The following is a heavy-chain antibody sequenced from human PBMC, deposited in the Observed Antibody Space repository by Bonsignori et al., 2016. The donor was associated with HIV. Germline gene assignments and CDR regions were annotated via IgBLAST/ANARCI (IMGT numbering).Heavy chain of an antibody. V-gene: IGHV4-39*01. CDR3: TGYSSISYHGYDY. D-gene: IGHD2-21*01. J-gene: IGHJ4*02. CDR1: VDSLDSSDYY. Sequence: QLQLQESGPGLVKPSETLSLTCTVSVDSLDSSDYYWGWIRQSPGKGLEWIGSIDSSGTTYFNPSLKSRVTISVDTSNNQFSLTVSSVTAADTAVYYCTGYSSISYHGYDYWGQGTLVTVSS. CDR2: IDSSGTT.